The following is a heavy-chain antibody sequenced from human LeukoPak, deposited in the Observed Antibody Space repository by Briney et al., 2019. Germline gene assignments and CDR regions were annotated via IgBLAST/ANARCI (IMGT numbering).Heavy chain of an antibody. Sequence: PGGSLRLSCAASGFTFSSYVMHWVRQAPGKGLEWVAVISYDGSNKYYADSVKGRFTISRDNSKNTLYLQMNSLRAEDTAVYYCARVDYDSSGYSDYWGQGTLVTVSS. CDR1: GFTFSSYV. CDR2: ISYDGSNK. D-gene: IGHD3-22*01. CDR3: ARVDYDSSGYSDY. V-gene: IGHV3-30-3*01. J-gene: IGHJ4*02.